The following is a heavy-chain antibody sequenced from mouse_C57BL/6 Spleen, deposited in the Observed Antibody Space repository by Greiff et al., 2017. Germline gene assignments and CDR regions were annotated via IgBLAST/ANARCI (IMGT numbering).Heavy chain of an antibody. D-gene: IGHD3-2*02. CDR2: IDPSGSRT. CDR1: GYTFTSYW. V-gene: IGHV1-52*01. Sequence: QVQLQQPGAELVRPGSSVKLSCKASGYTFTSYWMHWVKQRPIQGLEWIGNIDPSGSRTHYNQKFKNKDTLTVDKSSSTAYMQLSSLTSEAAAVYYGARGAQGDYWGQGTTLTVS. J-gene: IGHJ2*01. CDR3: ARGAQGDY.